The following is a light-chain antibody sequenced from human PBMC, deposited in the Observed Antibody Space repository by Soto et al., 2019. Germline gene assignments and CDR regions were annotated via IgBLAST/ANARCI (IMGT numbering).Light chain of an antibody. V-gene: IGKV3-20*01. CDR3: QQYGSSVT. Sequence: EIVLTQSPGTLSLSPGERATLSCRASQSVSSSYLAWYQQKPGQAPRLLIYGASSRATGIPDRFSGRGSGTDFTLTISRLEPEDFAVYYCQQYGSSVTFGGGTKVEIK. CDR2: GAS. J-gene: IGKJ4*01. CDR1: QSVSSSY.